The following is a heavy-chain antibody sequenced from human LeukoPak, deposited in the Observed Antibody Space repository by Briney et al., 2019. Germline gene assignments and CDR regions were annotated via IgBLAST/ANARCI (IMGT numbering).Heavy chain of an antibody. V-gene: IGHV4-59*01. CDR1: GGSISSYF. CDR3: ARDVGAGTDY. CDR2: IYYSGST. J-gene: IGHJ4*02. Sequence: SEALSLTCTVSGGSISSYFWSWIRQPPGKGLEWIGYIYYSGSTNYNPSLKSRVTISVDTSKNQFSLKLSSVTAADTAVYYCARDVGAGTDYWGQGILVTVSS.